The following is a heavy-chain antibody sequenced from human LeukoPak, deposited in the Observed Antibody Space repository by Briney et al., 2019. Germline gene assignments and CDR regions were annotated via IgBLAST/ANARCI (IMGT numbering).Heavy chain of an antibody. CDR3: ARDEPVAAAGWFAFDI. CDR2: IYTGGGT. D-gene: IGHD6-13*01. V-gene: IGHV3-53*01. CDR1: GFTFSSYA. Sequence: SGGPLRLSCAASGFTFSSYAMSWVRQAPGKGLEWVSVIYTGGGTNYADSVKGRFTISRDDSKNTLYLQMNSLTAEDTAVYYCARDEPVAAAGWFAFDIWGQGTMVTVSS. J-gene: IGHJ3*02.